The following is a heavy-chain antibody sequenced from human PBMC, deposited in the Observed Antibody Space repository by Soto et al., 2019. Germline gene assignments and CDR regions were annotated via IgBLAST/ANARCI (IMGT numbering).Heavy chain of an antibody. V-gene: IGHV1-3*01. CDR2: INAGNGNT. J-gene: IGHJ6*02. CDR1: GYTFTSYA. CDR3: SGEPPHYYYGMDV. Sequence: QVQLVQSGAEVKKPGASVKVSCKASGYTFTSYAMHWVRQAPGQRLEWMGWINAGNGNTKYSQKFQGRVTITRDTSASSAYKEQSSLRSEEKAVYYCSGEPPHYYYGMDVWGQGTTVTVSS.